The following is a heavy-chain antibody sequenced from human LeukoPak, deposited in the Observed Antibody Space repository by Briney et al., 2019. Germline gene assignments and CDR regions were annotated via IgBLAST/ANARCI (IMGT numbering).Heavy chain of an antibody. J-gene: IGHJ4*02. CDR1: GFTFSSYW. Sequence: GGSLRLSCAASGFTFSSYWMSWVRQAPGKGLEWVANINQDGSEKYYVDSVKGRFTISRDNAKNSLYLQMYSLRAEDTAVFYCAREIDGYNRFDYWGQGTLVTVPS. CDR3: AREIDGYNRFDY. CDR2: INQDGSEK. D-gene: IGHD5-24*01. V-gene: IGHV3-7*01.